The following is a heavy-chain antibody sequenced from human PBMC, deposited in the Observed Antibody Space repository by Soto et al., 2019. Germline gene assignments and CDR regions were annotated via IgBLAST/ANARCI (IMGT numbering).Heavy chain of an antibody. J-gene: IGHJ4*02. Sequence: PGGSLRLSCAASGFTLSTYDMHWVRQATGKGLEWVATIGSAGDTYYPGSVKGRFTISRESTKNSLYLQMNSLRADDTAIYYCVKSPGRGAGIFDYWGQGTLVTVSS. CDR1: GFTLSTYD. CDR2: IGSAGDT. V-gene: IGHV3-13*01. CDR3: VKSPGRGAGIFDY.